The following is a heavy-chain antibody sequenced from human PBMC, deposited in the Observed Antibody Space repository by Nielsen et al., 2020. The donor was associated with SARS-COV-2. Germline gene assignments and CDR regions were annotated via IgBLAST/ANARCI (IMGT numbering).Heavy chain of an antibody. CDR1: GYTFTTYG. Sequence: ASVKVSCKASGYTFTTYGIMWVRQAPGQGLEWMGWINAGNGNTKYSQKFQGRVTITRDTSASTAYMELSSLRSEDTAVYYCARDSWSISDLWGRGTLVTVSS. CDR2: INAGNGNT. J-gene: IGHJ2*01. D-gene: IGHD3-3*01. V-gene: IGHV1-3*01. CDR3: ARDSWSISDL.